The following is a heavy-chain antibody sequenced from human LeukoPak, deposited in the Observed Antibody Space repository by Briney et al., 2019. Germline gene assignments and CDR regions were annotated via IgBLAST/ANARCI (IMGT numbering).Heavy chain of an antibody. V-gene: IGHV3-30*18. CDR2: ISYDGSNK. J-gene: IGHJ4*02. CDR3: AKDLYYDYVWGSYRPVDY. Sequence: PGRSLRLSCAASGFTFSSYGMHRVRQAPGKGLEWVAVISYDGSNKYYADSVKGRFTISRDNSKNTLYLQMNSLRAEDTAVYYCAKDLYYDYVWGSYRPVDYWGQGTLVTVSS. D-gene: IGHD3-16*02. CDR1: GFTFSSYG.